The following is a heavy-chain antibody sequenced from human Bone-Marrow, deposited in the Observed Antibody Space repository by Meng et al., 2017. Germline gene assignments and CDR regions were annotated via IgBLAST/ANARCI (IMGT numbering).Heavy chain of an antibody. V-gene: IGHV3-74*01. J-gene: IGHJ3*02. CDR1: GFTFSSYW. Sequence: GGSLRLSCAASGFTFSSYWMSWVRQAPGKGLVWVSRINSDGSSTSYADSVKGRFTISRDNAKNTLYLQMNSLRAEDTAVYYCARVYIAVYDAFDIWGQGTMVTVSS. CDR2: INSDGSST. D-gene: IGHD6-19*01. CDR3: ARVYIAVYDAFDI.